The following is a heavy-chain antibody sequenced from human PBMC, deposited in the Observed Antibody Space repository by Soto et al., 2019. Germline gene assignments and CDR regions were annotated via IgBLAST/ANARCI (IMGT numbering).Heavy chain of an antibody. V-gene: IGHV4-31*03. CDR2: ISYRGTP. CDR3: ARVSATGTRWFDP. J-gene: IGHJ5*02. Sequence: SETLSLTCTVSGGSISNSGAYYWGWVRQPTGKGLEWIGYISYRGTPYYTPSLKSRVSLSIDPAKNQFSLKLSSVTAADTAVYFWARVSATGTRWFDPWGQGTLVTVSS. CDR1: GGSISNSGAYY. D-gene: IGHD6-13*01.